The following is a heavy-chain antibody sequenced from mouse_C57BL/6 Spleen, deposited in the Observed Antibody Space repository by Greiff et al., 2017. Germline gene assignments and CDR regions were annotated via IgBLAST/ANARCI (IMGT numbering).Heavy chain of an antibody. CDR1: GYTFTGYW. CDR2: ILPGNGST. V-gene: IGHV1-9*01. D-gene: IGHD2-4*01. Sequence: QVQLQQSGAELMKPGASVKLSCKATGYTFTGYWIEWVKQRPGHGLEWIGEILPGNGSTNYNEKFKGKATFTADTSSNTAYMQLSSLTTEDSAIYYCARWDYDESPFAYWGQGTLVTVSA. CDR3: ARWDYDESPFAY. J-gene: IGHJ3*01.